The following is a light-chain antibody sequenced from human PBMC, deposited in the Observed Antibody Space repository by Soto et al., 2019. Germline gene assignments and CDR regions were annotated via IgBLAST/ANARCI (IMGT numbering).Light chain of an antibody. Sequence: EIVLTQSPGTLSLSPEERATLSCRASQSIGSSYLAWYQQKPGQAPRLLIYGASTRATGIPDRFSGSGSGTDFTLTINSVAPEDFAVDYCQQYVSLPITFGQGTRLEIK. J-gene: IGKJ5*01. CDR2: GAS. CDR3: QQYVSLPIT. CDR1: QSIGSSY. V-gene: IGKV3-20*01.